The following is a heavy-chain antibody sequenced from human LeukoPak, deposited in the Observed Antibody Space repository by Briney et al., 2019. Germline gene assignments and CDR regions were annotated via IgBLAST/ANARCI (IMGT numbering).Heavy chain of an antibody. V-gene: IGHV3-48*03. J-gene: IGHJ3*02. CDR1: GFTFSSYE. CDR2: ISSSGSTI. CDR3: AKWPPRRSSDYYDSSGYHGNAFDI. D-gene: IGHD3-22*01. Sequence: GGSLRLSCAASGFTFSSYEMNWVRQAPGKGPEWVSYISSSGSTIYYADSVKGRFTISRDNAKNSLYLQMNSLRAEDTAVYYCAKWPPRRSSDYYDSSGYHGNAFDIWGQGTMVTVSS.